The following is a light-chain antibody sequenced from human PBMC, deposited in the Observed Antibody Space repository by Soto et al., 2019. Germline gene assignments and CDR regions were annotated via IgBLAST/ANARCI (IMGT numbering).Light chain of an antibody. CDR1: QSISSY. CDR2: GAS. J-gene: IGKJ4*01. V-gene: IGKV3-11*01. Sequence: EIVLTQSPATLSLSPGERATLSCRASQSISSYLGWYQQKPGQAPRLLIYGASNRAAGIPARFSGSGSGTDFTLTISSLEPEDFAVYYCQQRSNWLTLGGGTKVEIK. CDR3: QQRSNWLT.